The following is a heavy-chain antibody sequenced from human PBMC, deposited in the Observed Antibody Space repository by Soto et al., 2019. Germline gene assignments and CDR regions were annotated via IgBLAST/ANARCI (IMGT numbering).Heavy chain of an antibody. J-gene: IGHJ4*02. V-gene: IGHV1-69*13. D-gene: IGHD6-13*01. Sequence: SVKVSCKASGGTFSSYAISWVRQAPGQGLEWMGGIIPIFGTANYAQKFQGRVTITADESTSTAYMELNSLKTEDTAVYFCTRRAYSKDWHFDYWGQGSLVTVSS. CDR3: TRRAYSKDWHFDY. CDR2: IIPIFGTA. CDR1: GGTFSSYA.